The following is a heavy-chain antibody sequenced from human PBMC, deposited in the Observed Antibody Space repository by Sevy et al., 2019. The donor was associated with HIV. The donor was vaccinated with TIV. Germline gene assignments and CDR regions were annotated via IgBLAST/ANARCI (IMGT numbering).Heavy chain of an antibody. J-gene: IGHJ4*02. CDR2: IKQDGSET. D-gene: IGHD2-2*01. V-gene: IGHV3-7*01. CDR3: ARLPLVTAAADY. Sequence: GGSLRLSCAASGFTFNSYWMSWVRQAPGKGLEWLANIKQDGSETKYVDSVKGRFTISRDNAKNSLYLQMNSLRAEDTAAYYCARLPLVTAAADYWGQGILVTVSS. CDR1: GFTFNSYW.